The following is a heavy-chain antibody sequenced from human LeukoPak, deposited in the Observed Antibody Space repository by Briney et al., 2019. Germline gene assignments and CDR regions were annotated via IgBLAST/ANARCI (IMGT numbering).Heavy chain of an antibody. D-gene: IGHD1-26*01. J-gene: IGHJ4*02. CDR1: GFTFSSYG. CDR2: IWYDGSNK. CDR3: AKDLVGAADY. Sequence: GGSLRLSCAASGFTFSSYGMHWVRQAPGKGLEWVAVIWYDGSNKYYADSVKGRFTISRDNSKNTLYLEMNSLRAEDTAVYYCAKDLVGAADYWGQGTLVTVSS. V-gene: IGHV3-33*06.